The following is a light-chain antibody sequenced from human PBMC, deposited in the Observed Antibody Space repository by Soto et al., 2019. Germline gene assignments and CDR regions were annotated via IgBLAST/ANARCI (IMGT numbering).Light chain of an antibody. CDR1: QSVSSS. Sequence: EIVLTQSPATLSLSPGERATLSCRASQSVSSSLAWYQQKPGQAPRLLIYDASNRATGIPARFSGSGSGTDFALTISSLEPEDFAVYYCHQRSKGPRTFGQGTKLEIK. CDR2: DAS. V-gene: IGKV3-11*01. J-gene: IGKJ2*01. CDR3: HQRSKGPRT.